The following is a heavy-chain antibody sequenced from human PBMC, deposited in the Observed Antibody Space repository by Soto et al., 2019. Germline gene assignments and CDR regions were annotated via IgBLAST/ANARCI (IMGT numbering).Heavy chain of an antibody. D-gene: IGHD2-2*01. CDR3: AREGGYCTSTTCYDYGMDV. CDR1: GFLFSSYN. J-gene: IGHJ6*02. CDR2: TTTSGSYI. Sequence: EVQLVESGGGMVKPGGSLRLYCAASGFLFSSYNMIWVRQAPGKGLEWVSSTTTSGSYIYYADSVKGRFTISRDNAKNSLYLQMNSLRAEDTAVYYCAREGGYCTSTTCYDYGMDVWGQGTTVTVSS. V-gene: IGHV3-21*01.